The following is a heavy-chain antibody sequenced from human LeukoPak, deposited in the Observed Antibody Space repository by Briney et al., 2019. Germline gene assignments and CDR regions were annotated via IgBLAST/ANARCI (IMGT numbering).Heavy chain of an antibody. CDR1: GYTFTGYY. V-gene: IGHV1-2*02. CDR2: INPNSGGT. Sequence: ASVKVSCKASGYTFTGYYMHWVRQAPGQGLEWMGWINPNSGGTNYAQKFQGRVTMTRDTSISTAYMELSRLRSDDTAVYYCAREQSYDYVWGSYRYSWFDPWGQGTLVTVS. CDR3: AREQSYDYVWGSYRYSWFDP. J-gene: IGHJ5*02. D-gene: IGHD3-16*02.